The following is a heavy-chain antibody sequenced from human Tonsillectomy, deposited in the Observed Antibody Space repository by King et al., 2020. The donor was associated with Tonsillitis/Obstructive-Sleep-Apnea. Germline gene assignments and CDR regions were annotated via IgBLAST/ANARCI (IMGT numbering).Heavy chain of an antibody. Sequence: QLPLQESGPGLVKPSETLSLTCTVSGGSVSSSSSSWGWVRQPPGKGLEWIGTIYYSGNTYYNPSLKSRVTISVDTSKNQLSLKLRSVTAADTAVYYCARHRALGAPAGGVDYWGQGTLVTVSS. CDR1: GGSVSSSSSS. CDR2: IYYSGNT. CDR3: ARHRALGAPAGGVDY. D-gene: IGHD1-14*01. V-gene: IGHV4-39*01. J-gene: IGHJ4*02.